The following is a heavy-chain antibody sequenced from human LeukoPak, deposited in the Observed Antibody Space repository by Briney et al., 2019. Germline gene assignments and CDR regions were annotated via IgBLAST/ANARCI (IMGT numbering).Heavy chain of an antibody. J-gene: IGHJ4*02. Sequence: PGGSLRLSCAASGFTVSSNYMSWVRQAPGKGLEWVSSISSSSSYIYYADSVKGRFTISRDNAKNSLYLQMNSLRAEDTAVYYCARDERHYYYDSSGPFDYWGQGTLVTVSS. CDR1: GFTVSSNY. D-gene: IGHD3-22*01. V-gene: IGHV3-21*01. CDR2: ISSSSSYI. CDR3: ARDERHYYYDSSGPFDY.